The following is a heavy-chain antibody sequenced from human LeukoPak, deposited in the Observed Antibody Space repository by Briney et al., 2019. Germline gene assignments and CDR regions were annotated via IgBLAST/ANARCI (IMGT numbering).Heavy chain of an antibody. D-gene: IGHD4-17*01. Sequence: PGGSLRLSCAASGFTFSSYSMNWVRQAPGKGLEWVSSISSSSSYIYYADSVKGRFTISRDNAKNSLYLQMNSLRAEDTAVYYCAGDEGGDYGDVHGPLGYWGQGTLVTVSS. CDR2: ISSSSSYI. CDR3: AGDEGGDYGDVHGPLGY. J-gene: IGHJ4*02. CDR1: GFTFSSYS. V-gene: IGHV3-21*01.